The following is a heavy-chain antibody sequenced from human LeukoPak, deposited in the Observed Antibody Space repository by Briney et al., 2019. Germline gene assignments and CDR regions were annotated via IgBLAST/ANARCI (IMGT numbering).Heavy chain of an antibody. CDR2: INSDGSSR. J-gene: IGHJ4*02. CDR3: ASASSHRIAAGGDY. D-gene: IGHD6-13*01. Sequence: GSLRLSCVVSGFTFSTYWMSWVRQAPGKGLVWVSRINSDGSSRNYADSVKGRFTISRDNAKNTLFLQMNSLRAEDTAVYYCASASSHRIAAGGDYWGQGILVAVSS. CDR1: GFTFSTYW. V-gene: IGHV3-74*01.